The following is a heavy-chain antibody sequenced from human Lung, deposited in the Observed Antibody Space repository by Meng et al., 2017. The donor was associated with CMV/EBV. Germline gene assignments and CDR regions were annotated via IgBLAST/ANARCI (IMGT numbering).Heavy chain of an antibody. Sequence: ASXXVSXKVSGYTLVEISMHWVRQSPGKGLEWVGGYDPEHGVTLYAQKFQGRVTMTEDTSTDTAYMELSSLNPENPAVYYCASCDRLVPMAIFDYWGLGTLVTVSS. V-gene: IGHV1-24*01. CDR2: YDPEHGVT. J-gene: IGHJ4*02. CDR3: ASCDRLVPMAIFDY. D-gene: IGHD5-24*01. CDR1: GYTLVEIS.